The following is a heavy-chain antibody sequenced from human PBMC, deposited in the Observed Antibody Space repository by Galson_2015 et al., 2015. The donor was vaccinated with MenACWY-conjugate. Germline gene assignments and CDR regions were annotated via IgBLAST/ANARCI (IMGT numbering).Heavy chain of an antibody. CDR2: IDLRDNK. CDR1: GFSLGTYEMC. D-gene: IGHD3-22*01. V-gene: IGHV2-70*11. J-gene: IGHJ3*02. CDR3: ARMHIVLDATDAFDI. Sequence: PALVKPTQTLTLTCTFSGFSLGTYEMCIYWVRQPPGKALEWLARIDLRDNKYYTTSLKTRLTISKDTSTNQVVLTMTNVDPVDTATYYCARMHIVLDATDAFDIWGQGTMVTVSS.